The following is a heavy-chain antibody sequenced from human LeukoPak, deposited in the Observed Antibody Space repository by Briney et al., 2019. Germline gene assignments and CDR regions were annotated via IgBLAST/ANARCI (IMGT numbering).Heavy chain of an antibody. CDR3: VRDAGKGDI. Sequence: GGSLRLSCAASGFIFSSFWMSWVRQAPGKGLEWVAHIQQDGSEKYYVDSVKGRFTISRDNARNSLYLQMNSLRIEDTAVYYCVRDAGKGDIWRQGTMVTVSS. J-gene: IGHJ3*02. D-gene: IGHD3-10*01. CDR1: GFIFSSFW. CDR2: IQQDGSEK. V-gene: IGHV3-7*01.